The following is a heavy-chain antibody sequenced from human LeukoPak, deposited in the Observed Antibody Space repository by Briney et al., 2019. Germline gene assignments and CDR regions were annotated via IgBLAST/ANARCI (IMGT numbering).Heavy chain of an antibody. V-gene: IGHV3-49*04. D-gene: IGHD3-10*01. CDR2: IRSKAYGGTT. CDR3: ARIEVSGHGFDY. Sequence: PGRSLRLSCTASGFTFGDYAMSWVRQAPGKGLEWVGFIRSKAYGGTTEYAASVKGRFTISRDDSKSIAHLQMNSLRTEDTAMYYCARIEVSGHGFDYWGQGALVTVSP. J-gene: IGHJ4*02. CDR1: GFTFGDYA.